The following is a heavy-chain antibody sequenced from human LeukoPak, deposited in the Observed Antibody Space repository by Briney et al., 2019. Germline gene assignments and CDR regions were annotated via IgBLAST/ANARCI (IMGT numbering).Heavy chain of an antibody. CDR1: GGSVSSTTYY. J-gene: IGHJ4*02. CDR3: ARYVVYGSGKYYFDY. CDR2: INYSAST. Sequence: ASETLSLTSTVSGGSVSSTTYYWSWIRQPPGKGLEWIARINYSASTYYNPSLKSPVTISVDTSENQFSLKLSSVTAADTAVYYCARYVVYGSGKYYFDYWGQGTLVTVSS. D-gene: IGHD3-10*01. V-gene: IGHV4-39*01.